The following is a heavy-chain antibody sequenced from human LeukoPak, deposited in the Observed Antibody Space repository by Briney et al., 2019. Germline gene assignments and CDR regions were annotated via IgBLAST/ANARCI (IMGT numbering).Heavy chain of an antibody. CDR2: MNPNSGNT. J-gene: IGHJ6*03. CDR3: ARGTGISYYYYMDV. Sequence: ASVKVSCKASGYTFTSYDINWVRQATGQGLEWMGWMNPNSGNTGYAQKFQGRVTITRNTSISTAYMELSSLRSEDTAVYYCARGTGISYYYYMDVWGKGTTVTVSS. D-gene: IGHD7-27*01. CDR1: GYTFTSYD. V-gene: IGHV1-8*03.